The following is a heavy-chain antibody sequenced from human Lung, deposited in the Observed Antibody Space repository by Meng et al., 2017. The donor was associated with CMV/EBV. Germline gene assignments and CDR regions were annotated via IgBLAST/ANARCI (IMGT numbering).Heavy chain of an antibody. J-gene: IGHJ6*02. CDR1: GFXVETNY. CDR3: ARDLVVPAAIQYYYHNYGMDV. V-gene: IGHV3-66*02. CDR2: IYSAGNT. D-gene: IGHD2-2*01. Sequence: GGSXRLXCAASGFXVETNYMSWVRQAPGKGLEWVSNIYSAGNTYYADSVKGRFTISRDNSKNTLSLQMNSLRVEDTAVYYCARDLVVPAAIQYYYHNYGMDVWXQGTXVTVSS.